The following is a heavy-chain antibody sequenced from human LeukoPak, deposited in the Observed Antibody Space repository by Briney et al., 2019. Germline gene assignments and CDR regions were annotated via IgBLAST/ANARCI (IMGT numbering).Heavy chain of an antibody. D-gene: IGHD3-3*01. CDR2: ISAYNGNT. Sequence: ASVKVSCKASGYTFTSYGISWVRQAPGQGLEWMGWISAYNGNTNYAQKLQGRVTMTTDTSTSTAYTELRSLRSDDTAVYYCAITEYTRNSDFWSGPGGISAFDIWGQGTMVTVSS. V-gene: IGHV1-18*01. J-gene: IGHJ3*02. CDR1: GYTFTSYG. CDR3: AITEYTRNSDFWSGPGGISAFDI.